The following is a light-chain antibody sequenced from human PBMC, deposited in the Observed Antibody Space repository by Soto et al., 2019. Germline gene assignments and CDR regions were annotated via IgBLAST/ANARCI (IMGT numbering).Light chain of an antibody. Sequence: VIWMTQSPSLLSASTGDRVTISCRVSQGISSCLAWYQQKPGKAPELLIYAASTLQSGVPSRFSGSGSGTDFTLTIICLQSEDFATYYCQQYYSFPLTFGGGTKVDIK. J-gene: IGKJ4*01. CDR3: QQYYSFPLT. V-gene: IGKV1D-8*03. CDR2: AAS. CDR1: QGISSC.